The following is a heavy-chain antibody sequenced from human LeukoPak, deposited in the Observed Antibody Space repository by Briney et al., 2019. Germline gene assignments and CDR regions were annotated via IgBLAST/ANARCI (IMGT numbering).Heavy chain of an antibody. CDR3: VRDNSHFDS. V-gene: IGHV3-7*01. J-gene: IGHJ4*02. CDR1: GFMFSGYW. D-gene: IGHD2/OR15-2a*01. Sequence: GGSLRISCAASGFMFSGYWMSWVRQAPGKGLEWVATIKYDGSERYYVDSVKGRFTISRDNTRESLYLQMNSPRAEDTAVYYCVRDNSHFDSWGQGGLVTVSS. CDR2: IKYDGSER.